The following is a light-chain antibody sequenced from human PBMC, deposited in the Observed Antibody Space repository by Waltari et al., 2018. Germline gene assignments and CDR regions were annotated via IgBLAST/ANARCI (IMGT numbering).Light chain of an antibody. CDR1: QSVGKF. CDR3: QHYVRLPVS. V-gene: IGKV3-20*01. CDR2: DAS. Sequence: EIVLTQSPGTLSLSPGARATLSCRASQSVGKFLAWYQQKPGQAPRLLIYDASIRATGIPDRFSGSGSGTDFSLTISRLEPEDFALYYCQHYVRLPVSFGQGTKVGIK. J-gene: IGKJ1*01.